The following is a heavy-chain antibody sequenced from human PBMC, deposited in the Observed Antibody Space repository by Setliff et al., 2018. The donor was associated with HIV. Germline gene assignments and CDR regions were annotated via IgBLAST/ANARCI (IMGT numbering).Heavy chain of an antibody. CDR2: IYFTGSS. CDR3: ARVQMAYAAFDV. J-gene: IGHJ3*01. CDR1: GGSISTYY. Sequence: PSETLSLTCTVSGGSISTYYWSWIRQPPGKGLGWIGSIYFTGSSDNTPSLKSRVTLSVDPSKNQFSLKLSSVTAADTAVYYCARVQMAYAAFDVWGQGTMVTISS. V-gene: IGHV4-59*01. D-gene: IGHD4-17*01.